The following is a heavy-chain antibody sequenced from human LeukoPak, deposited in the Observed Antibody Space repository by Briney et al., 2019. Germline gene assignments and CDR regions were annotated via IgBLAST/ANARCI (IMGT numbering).Heavy chain of an antibody. J-gene: IGHJ4*02. CDR3: AKDSSGSGFWSDYSPYYFDY. D-gene: IGHD3-3*01. CDR1: GFSFYNYG. CDR2: ISYDGDNK. Sequence: PGRSLRLSCAASGFSFYNYGMHWVRQAPGKGPEWVAVISYDGDNKYYADSVKGRFTISRDNSKKTPFLQMTSLRAEDAAVYYCAKDSSGSGFWSDYSPYYFDYWGQGTLVTVSS. V-gene: IGHV3-30*18.